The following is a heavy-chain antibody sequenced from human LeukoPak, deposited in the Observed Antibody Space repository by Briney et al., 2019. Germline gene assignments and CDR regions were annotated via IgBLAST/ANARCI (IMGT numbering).Heavy chain of an antibody. J-gene: IGHJ4*02. Sequence: SVKVSCKASGGSFRNPTFFCVRQAPGQGLEWMGGIIPVFGTPNYADNFQGRVTFTADDSATTAYLDLTSLRSEDTAVYFCALLGDGRIGMGLLGSFDYWGQGTLVTVSP. CDR2: IIPVFGTP. CDR1: GGSFRNPT. V-gene: IGHV1-69*13. D-gene: IGHD3-16*01. CDR3: ALLGDGRIGMGLLGSFDY.